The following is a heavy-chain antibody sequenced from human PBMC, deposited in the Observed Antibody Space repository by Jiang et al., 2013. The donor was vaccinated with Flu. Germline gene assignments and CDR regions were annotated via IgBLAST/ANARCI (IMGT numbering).Heavy chain of an antibody. J-gene: IGHJ3*01. D-gene: IGHD4-17*01. CDR3: ARDYHDYGLDPFDL. Sequence: GLVKPSQTLSLTCTVSGTSISDGGYYWNWIRQRPGKGLEWIGYIYYSGRTNYSPSLKSRVTISVDTSKNHFSLKLNSVTATDTAVYYCARDYHDYGLDPFDLWGQGTMVTVSS. V-gene: IGHV4-31*03. CDR2: IYYSGRT. CDR1: GTSISDGGYY.